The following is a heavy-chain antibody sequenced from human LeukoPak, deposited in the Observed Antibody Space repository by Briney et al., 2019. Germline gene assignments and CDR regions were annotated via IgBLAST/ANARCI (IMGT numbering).Heavy chain of an antibody. CDR2: VSDTGDLR. J-gene: IGHJ4*02. Sequence: PGGSLRLSCAASGFTFNTHAISWVRQAPGKGLEWLAAVSDTGDLRYSANSVKGRFAISRDNSNNTAFLQMYSLRAEDTALYYCVKGGLRSGYSFEDWGQGTLVSVSS. D-gene: IGHD3-9*01. CDR3: VKGGLRSGYSFED. CDR1: GFTFNTHA. V-gene: IGHV3-23*01.